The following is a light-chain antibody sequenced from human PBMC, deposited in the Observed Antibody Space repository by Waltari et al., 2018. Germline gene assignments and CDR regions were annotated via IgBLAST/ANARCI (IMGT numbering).Light chain of an antibody. V-gene: IGKV3-15*01. CDR1: QSIATN. J-gene: IGKJ5*01. Sequence: EVVMTQSPDTLSVSPGGRATLSYRASQSIATNVAWYQQRRGQAPRLLIFDASTRATSISGRFSGSGSGTEFTLTISSLQSDDSAVYYCQQYNRWPPITFGQGTRLEIK. CDR3: QQYNRWPPIT. CDR2: DAS.